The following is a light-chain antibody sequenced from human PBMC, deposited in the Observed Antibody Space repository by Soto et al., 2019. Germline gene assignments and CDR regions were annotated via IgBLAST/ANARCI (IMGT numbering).Light chain of an antibody. Sequence: DIQLTQSPSFLSASVGDRVIITCRASQGITSFLAWYQQIPGKAPKLLIYTASTLQSGVPPRFSGSGSGTEFTLTVSSLQPEDVGTYYCQQLNSYPRTFGGGTRVAIK. J-gene: IGKJ4*01. CDR3: QQLNSYPRT. CDR2: TAS. V-gene: IGKV1-9*01. CDR1: QGITSF.